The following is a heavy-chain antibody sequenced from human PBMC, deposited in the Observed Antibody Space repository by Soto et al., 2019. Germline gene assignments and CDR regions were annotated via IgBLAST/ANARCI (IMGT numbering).Heavy chain of an antibody. CDR2: ISAYNGNT. D-gene: IGHD2-15*01. CDR1: GYTFTSYG. CDR3: ARDRLGIVVVVAATPPRVMDV. J-gene: IGHJ6*02. V-gene: IGHV1-18*04. Sequence: ASVKVSCKASGYTFTSYGISWVRQAPGQGLEWMGWISAYNGNTNYAQKLQGRVTMTTDTSTSTAYMELRSLRSDDTAVYYCARDRLGIVVVVAATPPRVMDVWGQGTTVTVSS.